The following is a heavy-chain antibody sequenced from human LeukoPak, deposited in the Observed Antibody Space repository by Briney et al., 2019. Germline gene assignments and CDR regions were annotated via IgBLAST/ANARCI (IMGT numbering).Heavy chain of an antibody. J-gene: IGHJ4*02. D-gene: IGHD3-3*01. CDR2: INTDGSST. CDR1: GFTFSSYW. V-gene: IGHV3-74*01. CDR3: ARANHDFWSGYYS. Sequence: GGSLRLSCAASGFTFSSYWMHWVRQAPGKGLVWVSRINTDGSSTSYADSVKGRLTISRDNAKNTLYLQMNSLRAEDTAVYYCARANHDFWSGYYSWGQGTLVTVSS.